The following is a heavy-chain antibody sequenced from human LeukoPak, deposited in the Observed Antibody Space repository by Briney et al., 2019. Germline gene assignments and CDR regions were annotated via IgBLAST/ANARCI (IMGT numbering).Heavy chain of an antibody. J-gene: IGHJ5*02. Sequence: GGSLRLSCAASGFTFSSYAMSWVRQAPRKGLEWVSALSGSGYSTYYADSVKGRFTISRDNSKNTLYLQMNSLRAEDTAVYYCGVDIVVVPGAPNWFDPWGQGTLVTVSS. CDR3: GVDIVVVPGAPNWFDP. CDR2: LSGSGYST. D-gene: IGHD2-2*01. CDR1: GFTFSSYA. V-gene: IGHV3-23*01.